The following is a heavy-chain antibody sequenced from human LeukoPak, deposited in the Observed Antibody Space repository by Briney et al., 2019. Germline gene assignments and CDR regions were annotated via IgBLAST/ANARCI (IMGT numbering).Heavy chain of an antibody. CDR1: GFTFSSYS. J-gene: IGHJ4*02. Sequence: GGSLRLSCAASGFTFSSYSMNWVRQAPGKGLEWVSYISSSSTIYYADSVKGRFTISRDNAKNSLYLQMNSLRAEDTAVYYCARDLRRVVVAATDDYWGQGTLVTVSS. V-gene: IGHV3-48*01. D-gene: IGHD2-15*01. CDR2: ISSSSTI. CDR3: ARDLRRVVVAATDDY.